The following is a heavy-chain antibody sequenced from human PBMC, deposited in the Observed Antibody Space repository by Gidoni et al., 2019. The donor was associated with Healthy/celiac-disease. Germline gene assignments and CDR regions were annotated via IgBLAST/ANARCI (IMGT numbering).Heavy chain of an antibody. V-gene: IGHV3-53*01. J-gene: IGHJ6*02. CDR3: ATVVPAAIHYYYGMDV. Sequence: EVQLVESGGGLLQPGGSLRLSCAASGFTVRRNYMSWVRQAPGKGLEWVSVIYSGGSTYYADSVKGRFTISRDNSKNTLYLQMNSLRAEDTAVYYCATVVPAAIHYYYGMDVWGQGTTDTVSS. D-gene: IGHD2-2*02. CDR1: GFTVRRNY. CDR2: IYSGGST.